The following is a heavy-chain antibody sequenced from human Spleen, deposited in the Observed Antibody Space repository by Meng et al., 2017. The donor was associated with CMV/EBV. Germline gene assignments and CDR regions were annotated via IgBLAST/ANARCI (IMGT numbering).Heavy chain of an antibody. Sequence: VSGVPVSSGSHHWSWIRQSPGKRLEWIGNIYHTGTTNYNPSLTSRVTMSVDPSRNQFSLTLSSLNASDTAVYYCARELELIPYFDYWGQGTLVTVSS. CDR2: IYHTGTT. J-gene: IGHJ4*02. V-gene: IGHV4-61*01. CDR3: ARELELIPYFDY. CDR1: GVPVSSGSHH. D-gene: IGHD1-7*01.